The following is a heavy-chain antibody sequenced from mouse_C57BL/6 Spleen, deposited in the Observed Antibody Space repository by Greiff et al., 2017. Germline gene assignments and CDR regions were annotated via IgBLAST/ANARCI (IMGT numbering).Heavy chain of an antibody. J-gene: IGHJ3*01. CDR1: GYTFTSYW. CDR3: ARKRDAAWFAY. V-gene: IGHV1-64*01. CDR2: IHPNSGST. Sequence: VQLQQPGAELVKPGASVKLSCKASGYTFTSYWMHWVKQRPGQGLEWIGMIHPNSGSTNYNEKFKRKATLTVDKSSSTAYMQLSSLTSEDSAVYYCARKRDAAWFAYWGQGTLVTVSA.